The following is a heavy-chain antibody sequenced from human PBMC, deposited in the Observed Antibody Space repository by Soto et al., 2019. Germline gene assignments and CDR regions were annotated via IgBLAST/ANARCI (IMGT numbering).Heavy chain of an antibody. D-gene: IGHD6-13*01. Sequence: SETLSLTCTVSGGSISSYYWSWIRQPPGKGLEWIGYIYYSGSTNYNPSLKSRVTISVDTSKNQFSLKLSSVTAADTAVYYCAQVASSSWYKWFDPWGQGTPVTVSS. CDR3: AQVASSSWYKWFDP. J-gene: IGHJ5*02. CDR1: GGSISSYY. CDR2: IYYSGST. V-gene: IGHV4-59*01.